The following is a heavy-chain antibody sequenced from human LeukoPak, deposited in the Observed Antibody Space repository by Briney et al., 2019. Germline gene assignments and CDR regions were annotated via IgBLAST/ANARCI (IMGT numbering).Heavy chain of an antibody. D-gene: IGHD3-9*01. CDR1: GYSFTSYW. V-gene: IGHV5-51*01. Sequence: GESLKISCKGSGYSFTSYWIGWVRQMPGKGPEWMGIIYPGDSDTRYSPSFQGQVTISADKSISTAYLQWSSLKASDTAMYYCARLGDYDILTGCHFDYWGQGTQVTVSS. CDR3: ARLGDYDILTGCHFDY. CDR2: IYPGDSDT. J-gene: IGHJ4*02.